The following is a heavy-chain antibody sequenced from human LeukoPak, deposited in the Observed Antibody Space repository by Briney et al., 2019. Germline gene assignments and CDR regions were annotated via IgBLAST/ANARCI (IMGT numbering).Heavy chain of an antibody. Sequence: ASVKVSCKESGYTFTGYYMHWLRQAPGQGLEWMGIINPSGGSTSYAQKFQGRVIMTRDTSTSTVYMDLSSLRSEDTAVFYCASASGRDGYTYFDYWGQGTLVTVSS. CDR1: GYTFTGYY. V-gene: IGHV1-46*01. D-gene: IGHD5-24*01. J-gene: IGHJ4*02. CDR2: INPSGGST. CDR3: ASASGRDGYTYFDY.